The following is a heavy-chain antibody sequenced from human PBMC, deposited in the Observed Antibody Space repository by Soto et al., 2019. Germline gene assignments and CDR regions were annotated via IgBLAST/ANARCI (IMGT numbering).Heavy chain of an antibody. J-gene: IGHJ2*01. Sequence: EVQLVESGGGLGQPGGSLKLSCAASGFTFSGSAMHWVRQASGKGLEWVGRIRSKANSYATAYAASVKGRFTISRDDSKNTAYLQMNSLKTEDTAVYYCTRHPHPHAWDGYYFDLWGRGTQVTVSS. V-gene: IGHV3-73*02. CDR2: IRSKANSYAT. D-gene: IGHD5-12*01. CDR1: GFTFSGSA. CDR3: TRHPHPHAWDGYYFDL.